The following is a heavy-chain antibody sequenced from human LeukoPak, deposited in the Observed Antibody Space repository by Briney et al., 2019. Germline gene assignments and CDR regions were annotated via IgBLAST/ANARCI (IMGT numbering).Heavy chain of an antibody. Sequence: PSETLSLTCTVSGGSISRYYWSWIRRPPGKGPEWIGYIDDSGNTNYNPSLKSQVTISVDKSKNQFSLELSFVTAADTAMYYCARSDYHNSGSHTVFDAFDIWGQGTRVTVSS. CDR3: ARSDYHNSGSHTVFDAFDI. V-gene: IGHV4-59*01. CDR1: GGSISRYY. CDR2: IDDSGNT. J-gene: IGHJ3*02. D-gene: IGHD3-10*01.